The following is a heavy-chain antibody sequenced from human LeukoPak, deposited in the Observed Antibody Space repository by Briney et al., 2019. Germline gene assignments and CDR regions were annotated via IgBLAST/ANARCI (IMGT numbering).Heavy chain of an antibody. V-gene: IGHV3-74*01. J-gene: IGHJ6*03. Sequence: GGSLRLSCAASGFTFSSYWMHWVRQAPGKGLVWVSRINSDGSSTSYADSVKGRFTISRDNAKNTLYLQMNSLRAEDTALYYCARDAGIRYYYYYYMDVWGKGTTVTVSS. CDR2: INSDGSST. CDR1: GFTFSSYW. D-gene: IGHD3-3*02. CDR3: ARDAGIRYYYYYYMDV.